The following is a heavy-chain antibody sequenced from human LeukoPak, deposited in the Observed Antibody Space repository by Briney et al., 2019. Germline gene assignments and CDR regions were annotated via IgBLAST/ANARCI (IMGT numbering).Heavy chain of an antibody. V-gene: IGHV4-59*01. Sequence: SETLSLTCTVSGGSISSYYWSWIRQPPGKGLEWIGYIHYSGTTNYNPSLKSRVTISVDTSKNQFSLKLTSVTAADTAVYYCARDSSSSGAYFQHWGQGTLVTVSS. CDR1: GGSISSYY. D-gene: IGHD6-6*01. CDR2: IHYSGTT. J-gene: IGHJ1*01. CDR3: ARDSSSSGAYFQH.